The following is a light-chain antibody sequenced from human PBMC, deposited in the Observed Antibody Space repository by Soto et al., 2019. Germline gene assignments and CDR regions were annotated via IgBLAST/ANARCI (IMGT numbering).Light chain of an antibody. CDR2: DVR. J-gene: IGLJ2*01. CDR3: CSYAGTYSVI. Sequence: QSALTQPPSVSGSPVQSVTISCSGTSSDIGGYSFVSWYQQHPGNTPKLIIYDVRNRPSGVPDRFSGSKSGNTASLTISGLQAEDEADYYCCSYAGTYSVIFGGGTKLTVL. V-gene: IGLV2-11*01. CDR1: SSDIGGYSF.